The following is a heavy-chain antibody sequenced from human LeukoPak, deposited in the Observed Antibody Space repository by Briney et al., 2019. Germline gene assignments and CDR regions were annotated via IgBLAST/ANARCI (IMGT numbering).Heavy chain of an antibody. D-gene: IGHD3-10*01. CDR2: IYHSGRI. Sequence: PSDTLPLTCTVSGYSNSSGYYWGLIRPPPGKGLEWIGSIYHSGRIYYNPSLKSRVTISVDTSKTQFSLKLSSVTAAHTAVYYCARDRGYWYFDLWGRGTLVTVSS. J-gene: IGHJ2*01. CDR1: GYSNSSGYY. V-gene: IGHV4-38-2*02. CDR3: ARDRGYWYFDL.